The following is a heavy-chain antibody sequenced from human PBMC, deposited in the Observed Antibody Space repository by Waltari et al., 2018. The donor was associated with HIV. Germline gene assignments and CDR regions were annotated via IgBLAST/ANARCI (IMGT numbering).Heavy chain of an antibody. D-gene: IGHD4-17*01. V-gene: IGHV3-21*01. CDR2: ISSGSSFI. Sequence: EVQLVESGGGLVKPGGSLRLSCAGSGFTFSCFSMNWVRQAPGKGVEWVYSISSGSSFIDYADSVKGRFTISRDNAKNSLYLQMKSLRVEDTALYYCARALTNFGGFWGQGTLVTVSS. CDR1: GFTFSCFS. CDR3: ARALTNFGGF. J-gene: IGHJ4*02.